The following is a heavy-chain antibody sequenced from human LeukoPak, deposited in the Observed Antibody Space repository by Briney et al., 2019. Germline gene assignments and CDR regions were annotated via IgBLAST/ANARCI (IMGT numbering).Heavy chain of an antibody. J-gene: IGHJ3*02. D-gene: IGHD3-22*01. CDR3: AKEPITMIVVVAASDI. CDR1: GFTFSSYA. V-gene: IGHV3-23*01. CDR2: ISGSGGST. Sequence: GGSLRLSCAASGFTFSSYAMSWVRQAPGKGLEWVSAISGSGGSTYYADSVKGRFTISRDNSKNTLYLQMNSLRAEDTAVYYCAKEPITMIVVVAASDIWGQGTMVTVSS.